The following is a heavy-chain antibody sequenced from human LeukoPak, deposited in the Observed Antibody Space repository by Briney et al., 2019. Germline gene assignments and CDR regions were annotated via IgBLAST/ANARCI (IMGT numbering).Heavy chain of an antibody. CDR3: ARGNYDFWSGYYDAFDI. D-gene: IGHD3-3*01. J-gene: IGHJ3*02. CDR1: GGSISSGGYY. V-gene: IGHV4-31*03. Sequence: SETLSFTCTVSGGSISSGGYYWSRIRQHPGKGLEWIGYIYYSGSTYYNPSLKSRVTISVDTSKNQFSLKLSSVTAADTAVYYCARGNYDFWSGYYDAFDIWGQGTMVTVSS. CDR2: IYYSGST.